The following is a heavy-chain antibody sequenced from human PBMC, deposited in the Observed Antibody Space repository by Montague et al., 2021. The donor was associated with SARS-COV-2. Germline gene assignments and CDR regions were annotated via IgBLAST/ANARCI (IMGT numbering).Heavy chain of an antibody. CDR3: ARHASDDYSKDLYYYYYYGMDV. J-gene: IGHJ6*02. CDR2: IYYSGST. V-gene: IGHV4-39*01. D-gene: IGHD4-11*01. Sequence: IYYSGSTYYNPSLKSRVTISVDTSKNQFSLKLSSVTAADTAVYYCARHASDDYSKDLYYYYYYGMDVWGQGTTVTVSS.